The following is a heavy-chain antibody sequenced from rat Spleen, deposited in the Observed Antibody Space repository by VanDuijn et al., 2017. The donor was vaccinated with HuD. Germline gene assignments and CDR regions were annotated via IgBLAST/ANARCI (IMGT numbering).Heavy chain of an antibody. Sequence: EVQLVESGGGLVQPGRSLKLSCVVSGFTFKNYWMSWIRQAPGKGLEWVASISPSGGSTYYRDSVKGRFTISRDNAKSTLYLQMNSLRSEDTAAYYCARTTYDYFDYWGQGVMVTVSS. V-gene: IGHV5-31*01. J-gene: IGHJ2*01. CDR3: ARTTYDYFDY. CDR2: ISPSGGST. D-gene: IGHD2-1*01. CDR1: GFTFKNYW.